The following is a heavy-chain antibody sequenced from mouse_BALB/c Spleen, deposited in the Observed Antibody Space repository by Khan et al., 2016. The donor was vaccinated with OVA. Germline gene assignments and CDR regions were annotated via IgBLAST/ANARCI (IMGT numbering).Heavy chain of an antibody. CDR3: VRDGAYHRNDGWFAY. J-gene: IGHJ3*01. V-gene: IGHV1-4*01. D-gene: IGHD2-14*01. CDR1: GYTFTSYT. CDR2: INPSNGYT. Sequence: QIQLVQSGAELARPGASVKMSCKASGYTFTSYTIHWIKERPGQGLEWIGYINPSNGYTNYNQKFKDKATLTKDKSSTTAYLQLSSLTSDDSAVYNCVRDGAYHRNDGWFAYWGQGTLVTVSA.